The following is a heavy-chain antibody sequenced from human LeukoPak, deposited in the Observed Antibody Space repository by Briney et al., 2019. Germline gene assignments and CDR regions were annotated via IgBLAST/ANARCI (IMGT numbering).Heavy chain of an antibody. D-gene: IGHD1-26*01. CDR3: ARDKVGATYFDY. J-gene: IGHJ4*02. CDR2: ISAYSGNT. CDR1: GYSFSSYS. V-gene: IGHV1-18*01. Sequence: ASVKVSCKASGYSFSSYSISWVRQAPGQGLEWMGWISAYSGNTNYAHKHQGRVTMTTDTSTSTAYMELSSLRSEDTAVYYCARDKVGATYFDYWGQGTLVTVSS.